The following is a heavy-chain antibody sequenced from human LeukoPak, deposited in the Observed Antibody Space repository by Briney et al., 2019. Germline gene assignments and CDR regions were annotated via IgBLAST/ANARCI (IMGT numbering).Heavy chain of an antibody. CDR1: GFTFDDYA. CDR3: AKGGSRRWDYYYMDV. V-gene: IGHV3-9*01. D-gene: IGHD3-16*01. Sequence: GGSLRLSCAASGFTFDDYAMHWVRQAPGKGLEWVSGISWNSGSIGYADSVKGRFTISRDNAKNSLYLQMNSLRAEDTALYYCAKGGSRRWDYYYMDVWGKGTTVTVSS. J-gene: IGHJ6*03. CDR2: ISWNSGSI.